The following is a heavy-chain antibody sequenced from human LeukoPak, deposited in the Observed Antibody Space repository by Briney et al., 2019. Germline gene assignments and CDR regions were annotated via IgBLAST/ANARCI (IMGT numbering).Heavy chain of an antibody. CDR2: ISAYSGDT. D-gene: IGHD3-10*01. CDR3: ARDTRSSGRTYFDY. Sequence: ASVKVSCKASGYIFTSFGIGWVRQAPGQGLEWMGWISAYSGDTDYAQKLQGRVTTTTDSSTRTAYMELRSLRSDDTAVYYCARDTRSSGRTYFDYWGQGTLVTVSS. J-gene: IGHJ4*02. CDR1: GYIFTSFG. V-gene: IGHV1-18*01.